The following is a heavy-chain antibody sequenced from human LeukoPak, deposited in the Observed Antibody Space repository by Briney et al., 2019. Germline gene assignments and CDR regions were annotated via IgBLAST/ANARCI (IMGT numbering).Heavy chain of an antibody. Sequence: SETLSLTCTVSGYSISSGYYWGWIRQPPGKGLEWIGSIYHSGSTYYNPSLKSRVTISVDTSKNQFYLKLSSVTAADTAVYYCARSSSWYLQGDDAFDIWGQGTMVTVSS. CDR2: IYHSGST. CDR3: ARSSSWYLQGDDAFDI. D-gene: IGHD6-13*01. V-gene: IGHV4-38-2*02. CDR1: GYSISSGYY. J-gene: IGHJ3*02.